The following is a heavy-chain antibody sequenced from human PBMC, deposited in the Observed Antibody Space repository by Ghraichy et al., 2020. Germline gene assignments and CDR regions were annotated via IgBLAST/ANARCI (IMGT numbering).Heavy chain of an antibody. J-gene: IGHJ2*01. D-gene: IGHD3-10*01. CDR3: ARCRNNWLGEAGYFDP. Sequence: SETLSLTCTVSGGSVSSYYWSWIRQPPGKGLEWIGYIYYSGSTNNNPSLKSRVTISVDTSKNQFSLKLSSVTAANTAVYYCARCRNNWLGEAGYFDPWGRGTLVTVSS. CDR1: GGSVSSYY. V-gene: IGHV4-59*02. CDR2: IYYSGST.